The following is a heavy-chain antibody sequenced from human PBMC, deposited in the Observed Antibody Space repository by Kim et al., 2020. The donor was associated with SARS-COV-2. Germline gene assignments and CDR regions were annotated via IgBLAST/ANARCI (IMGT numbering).Heavy chain of an antibody. CDR2: ISAYNGNT. CDR3: ARYLTVVRGVIITSSRDYYYGMDV. J-gene: IGHJ6*02. Sequence: ASVKVSCKASGYTFTSYGISWVRQAPGQGLEWMGWISAYNGNTNYAQKLQGRVTMTTDTSTSTAYMELRSLRSDDTAVYYCARYLTVVRGVIITSSRDYYYGMDVWGQGTTVTVSS. V-gene: IGHV1-18*04. CDR1: GYTFTSYG. D-gene: IGHD3-10*01.